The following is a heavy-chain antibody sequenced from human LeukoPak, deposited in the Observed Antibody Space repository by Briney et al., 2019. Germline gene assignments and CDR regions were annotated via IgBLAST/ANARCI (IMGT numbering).Heavy chain of an antibody. CDR2: IRSNSDGGTI. D-gene: IGHD3-22*01. V-gene: IGHV3-15*07. CDR1: GFTFSNAW. CDR3: ATDFYDST. Sequence: TGGSLRLSCATSGFTFSNAWMNWVRQAPGKGLEWVGRIRSNSDGGTIDYAAPVKGRFTLSRDDSKTTLYLQMNSLQTEDTAVYYCATDFYDSTWGQGTLVTVSS. J-gene: IGHJ5*02.